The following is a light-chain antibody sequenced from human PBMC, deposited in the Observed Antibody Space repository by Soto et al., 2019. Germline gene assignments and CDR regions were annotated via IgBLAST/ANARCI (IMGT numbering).Light chain of an antibody. CDR2: GNS. V-gene: IGLV1-40*01. Sequence: QSVLTQPPSVSGAPGQRVTISCTGSSSNIGAGYDVHWYQQLPGTAPKLLIYGNSNRPSGVPDRFSGSESGTSASLAITGLQAEDEADYYCQSYDSSLSAPYVFGTGTKVTVL. J-gene: IGLJ1*01. CDR3: QSYDSSLSAPYV. CDR1: SSNIGAGYD.